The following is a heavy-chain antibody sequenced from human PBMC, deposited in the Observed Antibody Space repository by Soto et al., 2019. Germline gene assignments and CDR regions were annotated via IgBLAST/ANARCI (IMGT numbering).Heavy chain of an antibody. CDR1: GFTFSSYG. J-gene: IGHJ4*02. D-gene: IGHD6-6*01. Sequence: GGSLRLSCAASGFTFSSYGMHWVRQAPGKGLEWVAVIWYDGSNKYYADSVKGRFTISRDNSKNTLYLQMNSLRAEDTAVYYCARGSSSSQPLDYWGQGTLVTVSS. CDR3: ARGSSSSQPLDY. V-gene: IGHV3-33*01. CDR2: IWYDGSNK.